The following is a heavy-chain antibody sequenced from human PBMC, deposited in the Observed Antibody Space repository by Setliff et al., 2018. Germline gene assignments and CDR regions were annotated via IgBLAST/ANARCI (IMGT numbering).Heavy chain of an antibody. V-gene: IGHV4-38-2*02. CDR1: GYSISSGYI. Sequence: SETLSLTCTVSGYSISSGYIWGWIRQPPGKGLEWVGNIGHTGSINYNPSLKSRFTISRDTSKNQVSPKLNSVTATDTAVYYCARDLGHGGDSDYWGQGILVTVSS. D-gene: IGHD2-21*02. CDR3: ARDLGHGGDSDY. J-gene: IGHJ4*02. CDR2: IGHTGSI.